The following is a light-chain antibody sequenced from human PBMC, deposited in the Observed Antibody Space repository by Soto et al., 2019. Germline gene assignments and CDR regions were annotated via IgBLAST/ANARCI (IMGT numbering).Light chain of an antibody. V-gene: IGLV2-14*01. CDR2: AVT. J-gene: IGLJ1*01. CDR3: SSYTSSSTL. Sequence: QSVRAQPASVSGSPGQSITISCTGTSSDVGGYNYVSWYQQHPGKAPKLMIYAVTDRPSGVSSRFSGSKSGNTASLTISGLQAEEEADYYCSSYTSSSTLFGTGTKVTVL. CDR1: SSDVGGYNY.